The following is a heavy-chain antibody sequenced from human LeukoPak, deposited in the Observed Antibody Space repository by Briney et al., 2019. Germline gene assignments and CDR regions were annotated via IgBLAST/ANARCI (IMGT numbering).Heavy chain of an antibody. Sequence: KPGVSLTLSCAASGYTFSDFSVNWVRQAPGKGLEWVSSISVRSNYRYYADSVRGRFTISRDDARDSLFLQMNSLRAEDTAVYFCVRLRRNNDRSGYYYYYDYWGQGTLVTVSS. D-gene: IGHD3-22*01. CDR1: GYTFSDFS. CDR2: ISVRSNYR. J-gene: IGHJ4*02. CDR3: VRLRRNNDRSGYYYYYDY. V-gene: IGHV3-21*01.